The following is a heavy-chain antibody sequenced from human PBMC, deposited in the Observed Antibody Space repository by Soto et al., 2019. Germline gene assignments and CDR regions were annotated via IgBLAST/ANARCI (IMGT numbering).Heavy chain of an antibody. J-gene: IGHJ4*02. CDR1: GGSISSSNW. V-gene: IGHV4-4*02. Sequence: SETLSLTCAVSGGSISSSNWWSWVRQPPGKGLEWIGEIYHSGSTNYNPSLKSRVTISVDKSKNQFSLKLSSVTVSDTAVYYCAKDLEMAHNWSYWGQGTLVIVSS. CDR2: IYHSGST. D-gene: IGHD1-1*01. CDR3: AKDLEMAHNWSY.